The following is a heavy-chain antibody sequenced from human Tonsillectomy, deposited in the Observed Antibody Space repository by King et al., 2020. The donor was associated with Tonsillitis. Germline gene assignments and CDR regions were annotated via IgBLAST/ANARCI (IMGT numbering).Heavy chain of an antibody. CDR1: GGALSRLD. Sequence: VQLVQSGAEVKKPGSSVKVSCKASGGALSRLDISWVRQAPGQGLEWMGRIIPVPDIRNYAQKFQDRVTTIADESTSTVFVELSNLRSDDTAVYYCAARPTAGRSYWYFDLWGRGTLVTVSS. CDR2: IIPVPDIR. CDR3: AARPTAGRSYWYFDL. V-gene: IGHV1-69*04. D-gene: IGHD3-10*01. J-gene: IGHJ2*01.